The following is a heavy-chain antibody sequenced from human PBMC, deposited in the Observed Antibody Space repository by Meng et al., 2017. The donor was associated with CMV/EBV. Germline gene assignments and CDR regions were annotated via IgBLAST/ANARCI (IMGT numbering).Heavy chain of an antibody. CDR2: IRSKAYSGTT. J-gene: IGHJ4*02. V-gene: IGHV3-49*04. Sequence: GESLMLSCTASGFTFGDYAMSWVRQAPGQGLEWVGFIRSKAYSGTTEYAASVKGRFTISRDDSKSIAYLQMNSLKTEHTAVYYCTRDGVVGATPDYWGQGTLVTVSS. D-gene: IGHD1-26*01. CDR1: GFTFGDYA. CDR3: TRDGVVGATPDY.